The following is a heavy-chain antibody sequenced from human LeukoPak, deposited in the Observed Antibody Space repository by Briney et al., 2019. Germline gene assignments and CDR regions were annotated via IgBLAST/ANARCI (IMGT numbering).Heavy chain of an antibody. CDR2: SSGGTSTV. J-gene: IGHJ6*02. Sequence: GGSLRLSCAASGFNISSYSMNWVRQTPEKGLEWISYSSGGTSTVHYTDSVRGRFTVSRDNAKESLHLLMNSLRDDDTAVYYCARVVYPGMDVWGPGITVIVSS. D-gene: IGHD5/OR15-5a*01. CDR3: ARVVYPGMDV. CDR1: GFNISSYS. V-gene: IGHV3-48*02.